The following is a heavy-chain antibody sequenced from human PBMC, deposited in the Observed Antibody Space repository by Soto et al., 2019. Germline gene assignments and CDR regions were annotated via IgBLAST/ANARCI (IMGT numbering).Heavy chain of an antibody. V-gene: IGHV5-51*01. J-gene: IGHJ6*02. Sequence: GESVKISCXGSGYSFTSYWIGWVRQMPGKGLEWMGIIYPGDSDTRYSPSFQGQVTISADKSISTAYLQWSSLKASDTAMYYCARHVNNPRERMDVWGQGTTVTVSS. CDR1: GYSFTSYW. D-gene: IGHD1-20*01. CDR2: IYPGDSDT. CDR3: ARHVNNPRERMDV.